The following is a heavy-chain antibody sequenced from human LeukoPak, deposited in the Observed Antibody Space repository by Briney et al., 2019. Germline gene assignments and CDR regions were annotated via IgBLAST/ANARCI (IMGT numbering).Heavy chain of an antibody. V-gene: IGHV1-18*01. Sequence: ASVKVSCKASGYTFTSYGVSWVRQAPGQGLEWMGWITVYGANRNYAQRLQGRVTMTTDTSTSTAYMELRSLRSDDTAVYYCARDRLTFGSYANDAFDIWGQGTMVTVSS. CDR2: ITVYGANR. D-gene: IGHD3-16*01. CDR1: GYTFTSYG. CDR3: ARDRLTFGSYANDAFDI. J-gene: IGHJ3*02.